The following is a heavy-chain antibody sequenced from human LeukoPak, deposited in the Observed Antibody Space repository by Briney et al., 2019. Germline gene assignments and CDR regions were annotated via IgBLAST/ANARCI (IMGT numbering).Heavy chain of an antibody. CDR2: FSGSIGST. J-gene: IGHJ6*03. D-gene: IGHD2-2*02. CDR3: ARGGMRGKISYTYYYMDV. CDR1: GFTFSSYG. Sequence: GGSLRLSCAASGFTFSSYGMNWVRPAPGKGMGWVSGFSGSIGSTHYADSVKGRFTISRDNSRDTLSLQMNSLRGEDTAVYYCARGGMRGKISYTYYYMDVWGKGTTVTVSS. V-gene: IGHV3-23*01.